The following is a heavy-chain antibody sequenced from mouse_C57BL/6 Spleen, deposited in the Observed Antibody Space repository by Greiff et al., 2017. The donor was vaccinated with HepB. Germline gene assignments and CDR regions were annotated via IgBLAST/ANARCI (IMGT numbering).Heavy chain of an antibody. V-gene: IGHV1-72*01. CDR1: GYTFTSYW. J-gene: IGHJ1*03. CDR3: ARGEGSSGRWYFDV. D-gene: IGHD3-2*02. Sequence: QVQLQQPGAELVKPGASVKQSCKASGYTFTSYWMHWVKQRPGRGLEWIGMIDPNSGGTKYNEKSKSKATLNVDKPSSTAYMQLSSLTSEDSAVYYCARGEGSSGRWYFDVWGTGTTVTVSS. CDR2: IDPNSGGT.